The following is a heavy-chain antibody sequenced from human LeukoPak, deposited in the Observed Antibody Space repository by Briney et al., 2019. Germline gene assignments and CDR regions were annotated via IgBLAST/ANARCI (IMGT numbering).Heavy chain of an antibody. CDR2: IYTSGST. J-gene: IGHJ3*02. CDR1: GDSINSFY. Sequence: SETLSLTCTVSGDSINSFYWSWIRQPAGKGLEWIGRIYTSGSTNYSPSLKSRVTISVDTSKNQFSLKLSSVTAADTAVYYCARDLPYYYGSGSYYLGPDAFDIWGQGTMVTVSS. CDR3: ARDLPYYYGSGSYYLGPDAFDI. V-gene: IGHV4-4*07. D-gene: IGHD3-10*01.